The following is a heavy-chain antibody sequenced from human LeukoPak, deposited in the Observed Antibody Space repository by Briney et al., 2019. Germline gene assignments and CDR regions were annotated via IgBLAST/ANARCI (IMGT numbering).Heavy chain of an antibody. D-gene: IGHD6-25*01. Sequence: GGSLRLSCAASGFSFNTYGMHWVRQAPGKGLEWVSSISSSSSYIYYADSVKGRFTISRDNAKNSLYLQMNSLRAEDTAVYYCARERRSSGYYYGMDVWGQGTTVTVSS. CDR1: GFSFNTYG. V-gene: IGHV3-21*01. CDR3: ARERRSSGYYYGMDV. J-gene: IGHJ6*02. CDR2: ISSSSSYI.